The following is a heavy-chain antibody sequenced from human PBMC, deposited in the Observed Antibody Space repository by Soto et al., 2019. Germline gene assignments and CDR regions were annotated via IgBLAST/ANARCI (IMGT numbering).Heavy chain of an antibody. CDR1: GFTFSDYY. J-gene: IGHJ5*02. CDR3: ARDQNLRVVAGTPGWFDP. Sequence: QVQLVESGGGLVKPGGSLRLSCAASGFTFSDYYMSWIRQAPGKGLEWVSYISSSGSTIYYADSVKGRFTISRDNAKHSLYLQMNSLRAEDTAVYYGARDQNLRVVAGTPGWFDPWGQGTLVTVSS. CDR2: ISSSGSTI. V-gene: IGHV3-11*01. D-gene: IGHD2-15*01.